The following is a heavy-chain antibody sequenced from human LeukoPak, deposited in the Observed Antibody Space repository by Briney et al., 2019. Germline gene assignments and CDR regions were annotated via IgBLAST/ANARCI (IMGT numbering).Heavy chain of an antibody. Sequence: HPGGSLRLSCAASGFTFSSYWMHWVRQAPGKGLVWVSRINSDGSSTSYADSVKGRFTISRDNAKNTLYLQMNSLRAEDTAVYYCARDSHYDASTGNLDQWGQGTLVTVSS. D-gene: IGHD3-22*01. J-gene: IGHJ4*02. CDR2: INSDGSST. V-gene: IGHV3-74*01. CDR3: ARDSHYDASTGNLDQ. CDR1: GFTFSSYW.